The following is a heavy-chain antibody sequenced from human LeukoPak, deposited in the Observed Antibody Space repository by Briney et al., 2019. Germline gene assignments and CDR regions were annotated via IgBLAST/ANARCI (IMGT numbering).Heavy chain of an antibody. J-gene: IGHJ4*02. Sequence: GGSLRLSCAASGFTVSSNYMSWVRQAPGKGLEWVSVIYSGGSTYYADSVKGRFTISRDNSKNTLYLQMNSLRAEDTAVYYCARDPRIAAAGSGIFDYWGQGTLVTVSS. CDR3: ARDPRIAAAGSGIFDY. V-gene: IGHV3-66*01. D-gene: IGHD6-13*01. CDR2: IYSGGST. CDR1: GFTVSSNY.